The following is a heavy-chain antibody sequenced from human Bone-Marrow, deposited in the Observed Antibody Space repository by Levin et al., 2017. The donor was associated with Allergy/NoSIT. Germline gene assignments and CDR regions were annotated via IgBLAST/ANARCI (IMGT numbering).Heavy chain of an antibody. Sequence: LSLTCEGSGFIFNKFAMNWVRQAPGKGLEWVSGISGRGGTTHYADSVKGRFNISRDNSKNTMSLQMNSLRAEDTAVYYCGKERDTSGYYNDYWGQGILVIVSS. CDR1: GFIFNKFA. CDR3: GKERDTSGYYNDY. CDR2: ISGRGGTT. D-gene: IGHD3-22*01. V-gene: IGHV3-23*01. J-gene: IGHJ4*02.